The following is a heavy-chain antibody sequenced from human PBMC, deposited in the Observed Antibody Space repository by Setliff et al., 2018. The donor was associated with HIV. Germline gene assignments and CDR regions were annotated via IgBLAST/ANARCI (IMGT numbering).Heavy chain of an antibody. V-gene: IGHV3-74*01. Sequence: GGSLRLSCAASGFTFSIYSMNWVRQAPGKGLEWVSRINSDGSSTSYADSVKGRFTISRDNSKNTLYLQMNSLRAEDTAVYYCAKATAAWDDALDIWGQGTMVTVSS. J-gene: IGHJ3*02. D-gene: IGHD6-13*01. CDR3: AKATAAWDDALDI. CDR1: GFTFSIYS. CDR2: INSDGSST.